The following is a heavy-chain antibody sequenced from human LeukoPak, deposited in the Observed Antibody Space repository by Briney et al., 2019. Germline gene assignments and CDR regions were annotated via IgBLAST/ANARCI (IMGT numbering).Heavy chain of an antibody. CDR1: GFTVSSNY. V-gene: IGHV3-53*01. CDR3: ARDSTRDGYNLFDY. CDR2: IYSGGST. J-gene: IGHJ4*02. D-gene: IGHD5-24*01. Sequence: GGSLRLSCAASGFTVSSNYMSWVRQAPGKGLEWVSVIYSGGSTYYADSVKGRFTISRDNSKNTLCLQMNSLRAEDTAVYYCARDSTRDGYNLFDYWGQGTLVTVSS.